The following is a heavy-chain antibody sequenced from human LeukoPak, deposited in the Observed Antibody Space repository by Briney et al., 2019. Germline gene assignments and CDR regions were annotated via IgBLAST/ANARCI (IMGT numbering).Heavy chain of an antibody. CDR2: INHRGDT. D-gene: IGHD1-1*01. Sequence: SETLSLTCAVYGESFSAYYWSWIRQSPGRGLEWIAEINHRGDTNYNPSVKSRVTISIDTSKNQFSLKVRSLTAADTAVYYCARGPTISETGYFDFWGQGTLVTVSS. CDR1: GESFSAYY. J-gene: IGHJ4*03. CDR3: ARGPTISETGYFDF. V-gene: IGHV4-34*01.